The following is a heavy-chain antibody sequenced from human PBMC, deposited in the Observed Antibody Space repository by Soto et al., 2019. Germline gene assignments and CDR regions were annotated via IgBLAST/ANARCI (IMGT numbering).Heavy chain of an antibody. Sequence: ASVKVSCKASGYTFTSYGISWVRQAPGQGLEWMGWISAYNGNTNYAQKLQGRVTMTTDTSTSTAYMELSCLRSDDTAVYYCARGVGDIVVVPAAMPFYYYYYMDVWGKGTTVTSP. CDR3: ARGVGDIVVVPAAMPFYYYYYMDV. D-gene: IGHD2-2*01. CDR1: GYTFTSYG. V-gene: IGHV1-18*01. J-gene: IGHJ6*03. CDR2: ISAYNGNT.